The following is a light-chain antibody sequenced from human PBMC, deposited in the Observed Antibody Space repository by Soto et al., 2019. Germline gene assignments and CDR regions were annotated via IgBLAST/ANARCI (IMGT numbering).Light chain of an antibody. CDR2: EVS. CDR3: SSYTTSSSYV. V-gene: IGLV2-14*01. CDR1: SSDVGGYNY. J-gene: IGLJ1*01. Sequence: QSVLTQPASASGSPGQSITISCTGTSSDVGGYNYVSWYQQHAGKAPKLMIYEVSNRPSGVSNRFSGSKSGNTASLTISGLQPGDEADYYCSSYTTSSSYVFGTGTKLTVL.